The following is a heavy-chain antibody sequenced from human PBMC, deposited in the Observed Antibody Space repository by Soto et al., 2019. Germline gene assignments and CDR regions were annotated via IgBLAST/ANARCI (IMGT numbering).Heavy chain of an antibody. D-gene: IGHD3-10*01. V-gene: IGHV3-23*01. CDR1: GFTFSSYA. CDR2: ISGSGGST. CDR3: AKARTYYYGSGSYGSVDY. J-gene: IGHJ4*02. Sequence: GGSLRLSCAASGFTFSSYAMSWVRQAPGKGLEWVSAISGSGGSTYYADSVKGRFTISRDNSKNTLYLQMNSLRAEDTAVYYCAKARTYYYGSGSYGSVDYWGQGTLVTVSS.